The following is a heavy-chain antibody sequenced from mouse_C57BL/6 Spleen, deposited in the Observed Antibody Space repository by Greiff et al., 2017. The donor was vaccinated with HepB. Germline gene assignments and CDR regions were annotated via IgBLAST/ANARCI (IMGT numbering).Heavy chain of an antibody. CDR2: IDPSDSYT. Sequence: QVQLQQPGAELVMPGASVKLSCKASGYTFTSYWMHWVKQRPGQGLEWTGEIDPSDSYTNYNQKFKGKSTLTVDKSSSTAYMQLSSLTSEDSAVYYCARRQLYAMDYWGQGTSVTVSS. D-gene: IGHD4-1*02. J-gene: IGHJ4*01. CDR3: ARRQLYAMDY. CDR1: GYTFTSYW. V-gene: IGHV1-69*01.